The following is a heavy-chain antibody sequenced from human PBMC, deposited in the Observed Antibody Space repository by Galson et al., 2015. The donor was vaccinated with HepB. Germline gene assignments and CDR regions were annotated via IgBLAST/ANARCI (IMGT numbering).Heavy chain of an antibody. Sequence: SLRLSCAASGFTFNNYAMYWVRQAQGKGLEHVSSISNNGGSTFYTDSVKGRFTISRDNSKNTLYLQMGSLRAEDMAVYYCVRVVTPGLFDYWGQGTLVTVSS. V-gene: IGHV3-64*02. D-gene: IGHD2-2*01. CDR2: ISNNGGST. CDR1: GFTFNNYA. J-gene: IGHJ4*02. CDR3: VRVVTPGLFDY.